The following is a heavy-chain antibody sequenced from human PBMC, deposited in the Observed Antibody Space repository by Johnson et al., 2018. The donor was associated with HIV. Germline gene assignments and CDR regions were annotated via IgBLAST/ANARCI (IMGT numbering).Heavy chain of an antibody. CDR2: IYSGGST. CDR1: GFTVSSNY. V-gene: IGHV3-66*01. J-gene: IGHJ3*02. CDR3: AKERLDLGMLDAFDI. D-gene: IGHD7-27*01. Sequence: VQLVESGGGLVQPGGSLRLSCAASGFTVSSNYMTWVRQAPGKGLEWVSVIYSGGSTYYADSVKGRFTISRDKSKNTLYLQMNSLRAEDTAVYYCAKERLDLGMLDAFDIWGQGTMVTVSS.